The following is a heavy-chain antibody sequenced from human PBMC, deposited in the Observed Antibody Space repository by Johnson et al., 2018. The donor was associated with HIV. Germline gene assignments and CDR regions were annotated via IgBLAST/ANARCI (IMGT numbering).Heavy chain of an antibody. D-gene: IGHD6-13*01. CDR2: MNGDGSST. J-gene: IGHJ3*02. CDR3: AREQELIGERAFDI. CDR1: GFTFDDYG. V-gene: IGHV3-74*01. Sequence: VQLVESGGGLVLPGRSLRLSCAASGFTFDDYGMSWVRQAPGKGLEWVSRMNGDGSSTTYADTVKGRFTISRDNAKNTLYLQMNSLRVEDTAVYYCAREQELIGERAFDIWGQGTMVTVSS.